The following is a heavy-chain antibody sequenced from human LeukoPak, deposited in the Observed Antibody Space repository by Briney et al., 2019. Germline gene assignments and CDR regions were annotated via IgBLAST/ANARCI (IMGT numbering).Heavy chain of an antibody. CDR1: GFTFSTYA. CDR3: ARGALTKIWGKKKGTDV. Sequence: GGSLRLSCAASGFTFSTYAMHWVRQAPGKGLEWVAGISYDGSNKYYADSVKGRFTISRDTSKNMLYLQMNSMRAEETAVYYCARGALTKIWGKKKGTDVWGTGTTVTVSS. J-gene: IGHJ6*04. D-gene: IGHD7-27*01. CDR2: ISYDGSNK. V-gene: IGHV3-30*04.